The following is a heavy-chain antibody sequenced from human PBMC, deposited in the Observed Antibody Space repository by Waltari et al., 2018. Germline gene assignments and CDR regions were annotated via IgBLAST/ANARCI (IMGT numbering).Heavy chain of an antibody. CDR1: GFPFSTYW. CDR3: ARHTSWSFDY. J-gene: IGHJ4*02. Sequence: EVQLVESGGGLVQPGESLRLSCAASGFPFSTYWMNWVRQVPGKGREWVANINEDERTKHYVDSVKGRFTISRDNTKNSLYLQMNNLRAEDTAVYYCARHTSWSFDYWGQGSLVTVSS. D-gene: IGHD2-2*01. CDR2: INEDERTK. V-gene: IGHV3-7*01.